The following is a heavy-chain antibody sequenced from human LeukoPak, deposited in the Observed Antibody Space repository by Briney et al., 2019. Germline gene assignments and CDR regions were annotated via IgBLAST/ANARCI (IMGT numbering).Heavy chain of an antibody. D-gene: IGHD3-9*01. CDR1: GFNFNDYA. Sequence: GGSLRLSCAASGFNFNDYAMHWVRQVPGGGVEWVSGLNWDSGGIVYAASVRGRFTISRDNAKNSVFLQMNSLRVEDTAFYYCIKDTHNTLTQNLDFWGQGILVTVSS. J-gene: IGHJ4*02. CDR2: LNWDSGGI. CDR3: IKDTHNTLTQNLDF. V-gene: IGHV3-9*01.